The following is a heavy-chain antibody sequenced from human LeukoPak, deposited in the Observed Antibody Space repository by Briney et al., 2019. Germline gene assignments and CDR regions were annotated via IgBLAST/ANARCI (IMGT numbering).Heavy chain of an antibody. CDR1: GGSISSGTYY. D-gene: IGHD3-10*01. Sequence: SETLSLTCTVSGGSISSGTYYWPWIRQPPDKGREWIGRISASGSTNYNPALKSRVTISVDTSKNQFSLKLSSVTAADTAVYYCARDNYYGSGSYLGYWGQGTLVTVSS. CDR3: ARDNYYGSGSYLGY. CDR2: ISASGST. V-gene: IGHV4-61*02. J-gene: IGHJ4*02.